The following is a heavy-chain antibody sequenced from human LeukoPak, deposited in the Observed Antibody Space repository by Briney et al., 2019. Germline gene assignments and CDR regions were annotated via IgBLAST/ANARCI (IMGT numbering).Heavy chain of an antibody. CDR3: ARQWLVSPLFDY. D-gene: IGHD6-19*01. Sequence: SETLSLTCAVYGGSFSGYYWSWIRQPPGKGLEWIGEINHSGSTNYNPSLRSRATVSVHTSKNQLSLKLSSVTAADTAVYYCARQWLVSPLFDYWGQGTLVTVSS. CDR1: GGSFSGYY. V-gene: IGHV4-34*01. J-gene: IGHJ4*02. CDR2: INHSGST.